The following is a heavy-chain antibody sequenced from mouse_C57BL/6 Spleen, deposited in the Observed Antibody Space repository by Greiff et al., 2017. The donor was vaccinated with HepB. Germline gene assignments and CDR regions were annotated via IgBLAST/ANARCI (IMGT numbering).Heavy chain of an antibody. J-gene: IGHJ4*01. V-gene: IGHV5-4*01. Sequence: EVQLVESGGGLVKPGGSLKLSCAASGFTFSSYAMSWVRQTPEKRLEWVATISDGGSYTYYTDNVKGRFTIARDNTKNNLYLQRSHLKSEDTAMYYVARERWNDYAMDYWGQGTSVTVSS. CDR3: ARERWNDYAMDY. CDR1: GFTFSSYA. CDR2: ISDGGSYT.